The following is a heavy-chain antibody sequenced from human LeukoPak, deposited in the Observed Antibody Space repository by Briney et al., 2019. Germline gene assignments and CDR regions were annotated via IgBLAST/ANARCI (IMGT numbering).Heavy chain of an antibody. V-gene: IGHV3-11*04. CDR1: GFTFSDYY. D-gene: IGHD5-24*01. CDR3: ERDTGLEMATIKYYFDY. J-gene: IGHJ4*02. CDR2: ISSSGSTI. Sequence: GGSLRLSCAASGFTFSDYYMSWIRQAPGKGLEWVSYISSSGSTIYYADSVKGRFTISRDNAKNSLYLQMNSLRAEDTAVYYCERDTGLEMATIKYYFDYWGQGTLVTVSS.